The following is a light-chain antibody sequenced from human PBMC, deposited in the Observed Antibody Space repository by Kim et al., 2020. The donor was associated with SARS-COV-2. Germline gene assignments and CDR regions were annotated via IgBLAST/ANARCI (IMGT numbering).Light chain of an antibody. J-gene: IGKJ2*01. CDR3: QQYYSSPFA. CDR2: WAS. Sequence: DIAVIQSPDSLAVSLGERATINCRSSQGVLDTSNNQIYLAWYQQKPGQPPKLLISWASIRESGVPDRISGSGSGTDFTLTISSLQAEDVALYYCQQYYSSPFAFGQGTKLEIK. CDR1: QGVLDTSNNQIY. V-gene: IGKV4-1*01.